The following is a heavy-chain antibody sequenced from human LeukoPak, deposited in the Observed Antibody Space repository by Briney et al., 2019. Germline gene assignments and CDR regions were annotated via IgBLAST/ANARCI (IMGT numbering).Heavy chain of an antibody. D-gene: IGHD3-22*01. CDR1: GFTFSSYE. V-gene: IGHV3-48*03. CDR2: ISSSGSTI. CDR3: ARVSSYYDSSGFDY. J-gene: IGHJ4*02. Sequence: GGSLRLSCAASGFTFSSYEMNWVRQAPGKGLEWVSYISSSGSTIYYADSVKGRFTISRDNAKNSLYLQMNSLRAEDTAVYYCARVSSYYDSSGFDYWGQGTLVTVSS.